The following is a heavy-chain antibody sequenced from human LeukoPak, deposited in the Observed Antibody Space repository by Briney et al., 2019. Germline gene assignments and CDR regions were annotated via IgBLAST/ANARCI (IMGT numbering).Heavy chain of an antibody. CDR1: GFTFSDYY. CDR3: ASAEYADSSPFDY. J-gene: IGHJ4*02. Sequence: PGGSLRLSCAASGFTFSDYYMSWIRQARGKGLEWVSYISSSGSNIYYADSVKGRFTIHRDNAKNSLYLQVNSLRAEDTAVYYCASAEYADSSPFDYWGQGTLVTVSS. V-gene: IGHV3-11*04. D-gene: IGHD6-13*01. CDR2: ISSSGSNI.